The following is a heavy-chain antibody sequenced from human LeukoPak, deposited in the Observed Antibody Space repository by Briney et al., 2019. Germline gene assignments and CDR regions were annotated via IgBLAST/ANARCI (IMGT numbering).Heavy chain of an antibody. D-gene: IGHD6-19*01. CDR1: GGSISSYY. J-gene: IGHJ4*02. Sequence: SETLSLTCTVSGGSISSYYWSWIRQPPGKGLEWIGYIYYSGSTNYNPSLKSRVTISVDTSKNQFSLKLSSVTAADTAVYYCARVSRGYSSGWSKYYYFDYWGQGTLVTVSS. CDR2: IYYSGST. CDR3: ARVSRGYSSGWSKYYYFDY. V-gene: IGHV4-59*01.